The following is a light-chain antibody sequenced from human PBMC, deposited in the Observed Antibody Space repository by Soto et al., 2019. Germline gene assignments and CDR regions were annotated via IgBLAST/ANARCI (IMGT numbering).Light chain of an antibody. Sequence: EIVMTQSPATLSVSPGERVTLSCRASQSVSSNLAWYQQKPGQAPRLLIYGASTRATGIPARFSGSGSGTEFTLTISSLQSEDFATYYCQQSYSTPVTFGQGTKVDIK. J-gene: IGKJ1*01. V-gene: IGKV3-15*01. CDR3: QQSYSTPVT. CDR1: QSVSSN. CDR2: GAS.